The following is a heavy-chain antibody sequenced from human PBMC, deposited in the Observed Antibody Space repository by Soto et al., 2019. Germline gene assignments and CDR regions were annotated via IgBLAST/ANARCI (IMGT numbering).Heavy chain of an antibody. V-gene: IGHV1-18*01. CDR3: ARSGPTAGY. J-gene: IGHJ4*02. CDR2: ISAYNGNT. CDR1: GYTFTSYA. D-gene: IGHD3-10*01. Sequence: QVQLVQSGAEVKKPGASVKVSCKASGYTFTSYAISWVRQAPGQGLEWMGWISAYNGNTNYAQKLQGRVTMTTDTPTTTTYMERRSLRSDDTAGYYCARSGPTAGYWGQGTLVTVSS.